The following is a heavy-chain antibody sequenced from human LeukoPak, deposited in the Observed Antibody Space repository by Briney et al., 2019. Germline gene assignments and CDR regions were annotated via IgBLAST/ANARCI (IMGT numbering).Heavy chain of an antibody. CDR3: AVPGGSYIVATIYY. CDR2: IYYSGST. D-gene: IGHD5-12*01. V-gene: IGHV4-39*01. J-gene: IGHJ4*02. CDR1: GGSTSSSSYY. Sequence: SKTLSLTCTVSGGSTSSSSYYWGWIRQPPEKGLEWIGSIYYSGSTYYNPSLKSRVTISVDTSKNQFSLKLSSVTAADTAVYYCAVPGGSYIVATIYYWGQGTLVTVSS.